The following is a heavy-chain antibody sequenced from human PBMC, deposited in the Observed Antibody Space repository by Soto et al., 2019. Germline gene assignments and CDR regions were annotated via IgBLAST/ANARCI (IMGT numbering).Heavy chain of an antibody. Sequence: GASVKVSCKASGYTFTGYYMHWVRQAPGQGLEWMGWINPNSGGTNYAQKFQGWVTMTRDTSISTAYMELSRLRSDDTAVYYCARGENYSRSWALYYYYGMDVWGQGTTVTVSS. CDR1: GYTFTGYY. CDR3: ARGENYSRSWALYYYYGMDV. CDR2: INPNSGGT. J-gene: IGHJ6*01. D-gene: IGHD6-13*01. V-gene: IGHV1-2*04.